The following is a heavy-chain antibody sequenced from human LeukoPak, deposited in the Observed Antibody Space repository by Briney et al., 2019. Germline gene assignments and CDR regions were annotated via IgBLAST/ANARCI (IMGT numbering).Heavy chain of an antibody. D-gene: IGHD2-2*01. CDR1: GGSISSYY. J-gene: IGHJ5*02. Sequence: SETLSLTCTVSGGSISSYYWSWIRQPAGMGLEWIGRIYTSGSTNYNPSLKSRVTMSVDTSKNQFSLKLSSVTAADTAVYYCARDVRGHCSSTSCYHNWFDPWGQGTLVTVSS. CDR2: IYTSGST. V-gene: IGHV4-4*07. CDR3: ARDVRGHCSSTSCYHNWFDP.